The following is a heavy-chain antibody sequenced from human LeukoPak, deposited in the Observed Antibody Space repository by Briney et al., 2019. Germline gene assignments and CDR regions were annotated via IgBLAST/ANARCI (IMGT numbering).Heavy chain of an antibody. Sequence: PSETLSLTCTVSGGSISSGDYYWSWIRQPPGKGLEWIGYIYYSGSTYYNPSLKSRVTISVDTSKNQFSLKLSSVTAADTAVYYCARGVTPKYIVVVPAARTWDYWGQGTLVTVSS. CDR2: IYYSGST. D-gene: IGHD2-2*01. CDR3: ARGVTPKYIVVVPAARTWDY. CDR1: GGSISSGDYY. V-gene: IGHV4-30-4*02. J-gene: IGHJ4*02.